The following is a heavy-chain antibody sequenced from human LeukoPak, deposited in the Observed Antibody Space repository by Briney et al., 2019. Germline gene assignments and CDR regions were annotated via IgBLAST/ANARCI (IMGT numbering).Heavy chain of an antibody. CDR3: ARDASSGINWFDP. Sequence: SQTLSLTCTVSGGSISSGGYYWSWIRQHPGQGLEWIGYIYYSGSTYYNPSLKSRVTISVDTSKNQFSLKLSSVTAADTAVYYCARDASSGINWFDPWGQGTLVTVSS. J-gene: IGHJ5*02. CDR1: GGSISSGGYY. V-gene: IGHV4-31*03. CDR2: IYYSGST. D-gene: IGHD3-22*01.